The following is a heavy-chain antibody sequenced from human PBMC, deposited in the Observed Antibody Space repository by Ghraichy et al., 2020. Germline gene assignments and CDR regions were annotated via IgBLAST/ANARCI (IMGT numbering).Heavy chain of an antibody. J-gene: IGHJ3*02. Sequence: ETLSLTCAASGFTFSSFSMNWVRQAPGKGLEWVSSICSASSYIYYADSVKGRFTISRDNAKSSLYLQMNSLRAEDTAVYYCARDPGYCSGGRCYGDAFDIWGQGTMVTVSS. CDR2: ICSASSYI. CDR3: ARDPGYCSGGRCYGDAFDI. CDR1: GFTFSSFS. D-gene: IGHD2-15*01. V-gene: IGHV3-21*01.